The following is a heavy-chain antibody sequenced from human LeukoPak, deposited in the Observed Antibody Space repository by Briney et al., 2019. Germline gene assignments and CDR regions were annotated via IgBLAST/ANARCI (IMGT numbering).Heavy chain of an antibody. CDR1: GFIVSSNY. CDR2: IYSGGTT. Sequence: GGSLRLSCAASGFIVSSNYVSWVRQAPGKGLEWVTVIYSGGTTYYADSVKGRFTMSRDNSKNTLYLQMNSLRAEDTAVYYCARGLSFCDYWGQGTLVTVSS. D-gene: IGHD3-3*01. V-gene: IGHV3-53*01. CDR3: ARGLSFCDY. J-gene: IGHJ4*02.